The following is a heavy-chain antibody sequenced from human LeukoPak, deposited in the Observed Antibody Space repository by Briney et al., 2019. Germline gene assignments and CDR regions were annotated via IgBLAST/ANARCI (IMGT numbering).Heavy chain of an antibody. V-gene: IGHV4-34*01. Sequence: SETLSLTCAVYGGSFSGYYWSWIRQPPGKGLEWIGEINHSGSTNYNPSLKSRVTISVDTSKNQFSLKLSSVTAADTAVYYCASHIVVAPAAVNWFDPWGQGTLVTVSS. J-gene: IGHJ5*02. CDR2: INHSGST. CDR3: ASHIVVAPAAVNWFDP. CDR1: GGSFSGYY. D-gene: IGHD2-2*01.